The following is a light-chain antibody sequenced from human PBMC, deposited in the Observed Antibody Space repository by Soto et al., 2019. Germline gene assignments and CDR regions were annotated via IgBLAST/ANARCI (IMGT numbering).Light chain of an antibody. CDR2: STN. CDR1: SAPLSTTYY. J-gene: IGLJ1*01. Sequence: QAVVTQEPAVSVSPGGTVTLTCGLRSAPLSTTYYPAWCQQAPGQPPRTLIYSTNTRSSGVPDRFSGSIRGNKAALTITGAQADDEAYYYCLLYMGNGIYLFGPWTKLTVL. CDR3: LLYMGNGIYL. V-gene: IGLV8-61*01.